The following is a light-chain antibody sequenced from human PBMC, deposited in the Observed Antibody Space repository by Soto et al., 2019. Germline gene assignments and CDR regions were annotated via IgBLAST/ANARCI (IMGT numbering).Light chain of an antibody. CDR2: EVT. CDR1: SSDIGAYDY. CDR3: SSYGGFNNVI. J-gene: IGLJ2*01. V-gene: IGLV2-8*01. Sequence: QSALTQPASLSGSPGQSITISCTGTSSDIGAYDYVSWYRQFPGEAPQLIIYEVTKRPSGVPDRFSGSKSGNTASLTVSGLQADDEADYYCSSYGGFNNVIFGGGTKLTVL.